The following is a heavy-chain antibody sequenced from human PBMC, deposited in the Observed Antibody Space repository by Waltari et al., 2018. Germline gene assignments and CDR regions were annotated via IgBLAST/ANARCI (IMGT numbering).Heavy chain of an antibody. D-gene: IGHD3-10*01. CDR1: SYSIRSGYF. CDR2: IYHSGKT. J-gene: IGHJ5*02. CDR3: VRDLGGSGNSWFDA. Sequence: QVQLQESGPGLARPSETLSLTCVVSSYSIRSGYFWGWIRQPPGKGLEWIGSIYHSGKTYYNPSLQSRLSLSVDTSKNQFALKVTSVTAADTAIYYCVRDLGGSGNSWFDAWGQGTLVTVSS. V-gene: IGHV4-38-2*02.